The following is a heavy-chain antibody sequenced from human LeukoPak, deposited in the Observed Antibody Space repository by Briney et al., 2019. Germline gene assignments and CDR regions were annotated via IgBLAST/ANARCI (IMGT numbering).Heavy chain of an antibody. CDR1: GFTFSSYA. J-gene: IGHJ2*01. V-gene: IGHV3-30-3*01. CDR2: ISYDGSNK. Sequence: GGSLRLSCAAFGFTFSSYAMHWVRQAPGKGLEWVAVISYDGSNKYYADSVKGRFTISRDNSKNTLYLQMNSLRAEDTAVYYCATSVVAATEWYFDLWGRGTLVTVSS. D-gene: IGHD2-15*01. CDR3: ATSVVAATEWYFDL.